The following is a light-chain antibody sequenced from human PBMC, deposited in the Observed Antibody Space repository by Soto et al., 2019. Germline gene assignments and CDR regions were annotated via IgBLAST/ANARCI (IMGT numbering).Light chain of an antibody. CDR3: CSYAGSSTSVV. Sequence: QSALTQPASVSGSPGQSITISCTGTSSDVGSNNLVSWYQQHPGKAPKLMIYEGSKRPSGVSYRFSGSKSGNTASLTISGLQAEDEADYYCCSYAGSSTSVVFGGGTKLTVL. V-gene: IGLV2-23*01. CDR1: SSDVGSNNL. CDR2: EGS. J-gene: IGLJ2*01.